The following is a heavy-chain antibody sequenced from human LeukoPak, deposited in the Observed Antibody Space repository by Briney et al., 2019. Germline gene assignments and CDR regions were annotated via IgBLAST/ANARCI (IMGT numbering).Heavy chain of an antibody. V-gene: IGHV3-7*01. CDR1: GFTLSSYW. CDR3: ATSTGWRFDY. D-gene: IGHD2-8*02. J-gene: IGHJ4*02. CDR2: IREDGNEE. Sequence: GGSLRLSCVASGFTLSSYWMSWVRQAPGKGLEWVANIREDGNEEYYVDSVKVPFTISRDNAKNSLLLQMNSLRAEDTAVYYFATSTGWRFDYWGQGTLVTVSS.